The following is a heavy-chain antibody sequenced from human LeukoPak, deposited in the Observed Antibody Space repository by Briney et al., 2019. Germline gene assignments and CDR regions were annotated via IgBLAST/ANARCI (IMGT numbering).Heavy chain of an antibody. D-gene: IGHD2-2*01. CDR3: ARRLTTSQDLDY. CDR2: INPNSGDT. Sequence: GASVKVSCKASGYTFTGHYMYWVRQAPGQGLEWMGWINPNSGDTNYAQKFQGRVTMTRDTSISTAYMDLNRLTFDDTAVYYCARRLTTSQDLDYWGQGTLVTVSS. V-gene: IGHV1-2*02. J-gene: IGHJ4*02. CDR1: GYTFTGHY.